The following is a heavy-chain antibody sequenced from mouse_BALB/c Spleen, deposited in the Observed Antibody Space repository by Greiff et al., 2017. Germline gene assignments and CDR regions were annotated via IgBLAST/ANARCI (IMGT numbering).Heavy chain of an antibody. Sequence: EVQRVESGGGLVKPGGSLKLSCAASGFAFSSYDMSWVRQTPEKRLEWVAYISSGGGSTYYPDTVKGRFTISRDNAKNTLYLQMSSLKSEDTAMYYCARRGLLRSFDYWGQGTTLTVSS. CDR1: GFAFSSYD. CDR2: ISSGGGST. V-gene: IGHV5-12-1*01. CDR3: ARRGLLRSFDY. D-gene: IGHD1-1*01. J-gene: IGHJ2*01.